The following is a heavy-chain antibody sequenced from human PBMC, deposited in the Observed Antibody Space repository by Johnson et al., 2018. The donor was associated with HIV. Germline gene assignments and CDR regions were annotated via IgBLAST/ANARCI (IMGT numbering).Heavy chain of an antibody. CDR3: AMTPSVYYAFDI. CDR1: GFTVSSNY. Sequence: VQLVESGGGLIQPGGSLRLSCAASGFTVSSNYMSWVRQAPGKGLEWVSVICTAGNTYYPDSVKARFTISRDNSKNTLYLQMNSLKAEDPAVYYCAMTPSVYYAFDIWGQGTMVTVSS. D-gene: IGHD2-8*01. V-gene: IGHV3-53*01. J-gene: IGHJ3*02. CDR2: ICTAGNT.